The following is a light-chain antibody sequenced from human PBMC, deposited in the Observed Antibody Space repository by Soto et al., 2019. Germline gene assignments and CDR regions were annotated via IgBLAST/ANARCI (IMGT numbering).Light chain of an antibody. CDR2: GGS. CDR1: QSIRSSS. J-gene: IGKJ4*01. V-gene: IGKV3-20*01. Sequence: EIVLTHSPGTLSLSPWERATLSCRSSQSIRSSSLAWYQQKPGQAPRLLIYGGSSRATGIPDRFSGGGSGTDFSLTISRLETEDFSVYYCHQCGSSPLTFGGGTKVDIK. CDR3: HQCGSSPLT.